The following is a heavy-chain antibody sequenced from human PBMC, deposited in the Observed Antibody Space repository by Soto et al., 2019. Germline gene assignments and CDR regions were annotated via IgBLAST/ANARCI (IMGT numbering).Heavy chain of an antibody. J-gene: IGHJ1*01. Sequence: QIQLVQSGAAVKEPGASVKVSCKASGYTFTSSGISWVRQAPGQGPEWMGWISGYNGNTNYAQKFQDRVTMTTDTSTSTAYMELRSLRSDDTAVYCCAGAAIGNYGSPDFHHWGQGTLVTVAS. CDR2: ISGYNGNT. CDR1: GYTFTSSG. V-gene: IGHV1-18*04. CDR3: AGAAIGNYGSPDFHH. D-gene: IGHD3-10*01.